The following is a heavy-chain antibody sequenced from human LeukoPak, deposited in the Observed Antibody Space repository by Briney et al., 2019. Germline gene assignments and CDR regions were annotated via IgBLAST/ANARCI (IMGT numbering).Heavy chain of an antibody. CDR2: ISGSGGSK. J-gene: IGHJ4*02. V-gene: IGHV3-23*01. D-gene: IGHD4-17*01. CDR3: AKENTKTPIRPGEATVTKGYFDY. CDR1: GFTFTNYA. Sequence: PGGSLRLSCAAPGFTFTNYAMSWVRQAPGKGLEWVAAISGSGGSKYYADSVKGRFTISRDNSKNTLYLQMNSLRAEDTAVYYCAKENTKTPIRPGEATVTKGYFDYWGQGTLVTVSS.